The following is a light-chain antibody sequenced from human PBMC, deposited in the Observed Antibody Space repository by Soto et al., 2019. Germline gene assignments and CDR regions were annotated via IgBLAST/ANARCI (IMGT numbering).Light chain of an antibody. CDR3: QTWSTGIRV. CDR1: SRHSNYA. CDR2: LNSDGSH. V-gene: IGLV4-69*01. J-gene: IGLJ3*02. Sequence: QPVLTQSPSASASLGASVKLTCTLSSRHSNYAIAWHQQQPEKGPRYLMRLNSDGSHNKGDGIPDRFSGSSSGAERYLTISSLQSEDEADYYCQTWSTGIRVFGGGTKLTVL.